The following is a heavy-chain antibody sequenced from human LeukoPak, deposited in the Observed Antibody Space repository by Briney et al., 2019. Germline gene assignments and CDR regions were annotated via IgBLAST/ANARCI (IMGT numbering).Heavy chain of an antibody. J-gene: IGHJ4*02. CDR2: INPNSGGT. V-gene: IGHV1-2*02. CDR1: GYTFTGYY. CDR3: AREEGGYFTYYYDSSGYWGFDY. Sequence: GASVKVSCKASGYTFTGYYMHWVRQAPGQGLEWMGWINPNSGGTNYAQKFQGRVTMTRDTSISTAYMELSRLRSDDTAVYYSAREEGGYFTYYYDSSGYWGFDYWGQGTLVTVSS. D-gene: IGHD3-22*01.